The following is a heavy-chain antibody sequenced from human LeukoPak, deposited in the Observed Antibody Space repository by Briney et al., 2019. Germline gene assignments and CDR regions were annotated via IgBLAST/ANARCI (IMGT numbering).Heavy chain of an antibody. CDR2: ISSSSSYI. J-gene: IGHJ5*02. CDR3: ARVDYCSSTSCYFGYSSSWSYNWFDP. V-gene: IGHV3-21*01. Sequence: GGSLRLSCAASGFTFSSYSMNWVRQAPGKGLEWVSSISSSSSYIYYADSVKGRFTISRDNAKNSLYLQMKSLRAEDTAVYYCARVDYCSSTSCYFGYSSSWSYNWFDPWGQGTLVTVSS. D-gene: IGHD2-2*01. CDR1: GFTFSSYS.